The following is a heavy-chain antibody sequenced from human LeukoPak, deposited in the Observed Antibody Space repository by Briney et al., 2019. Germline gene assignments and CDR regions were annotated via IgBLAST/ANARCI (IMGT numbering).Heavy chain of an antibody. CDR3: ARGPERHYDYVWGSYRNYYYYGMDV. Sequence: GGSLRLSCAASGFTFSSYAMSWVRQAPGKGLERVSAISGSGGSTYYADSVRGRFTISRDNSKNTLYLQMNSLRAEETAVYYCARGPERHYDYVWGSYRNYYYYGMDVWGQGTTVTVSS. D-gene: IGHD3-16*02. CDR1: GFTFSSYA. CDR2: ISGSGGST. J-gene: IGHJ6*02. V-gene: IGHV3-23*01.